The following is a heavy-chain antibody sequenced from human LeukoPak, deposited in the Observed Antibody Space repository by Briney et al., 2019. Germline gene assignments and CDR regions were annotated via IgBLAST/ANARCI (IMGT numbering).Heavy chain of an antibody. D-gene: IGHD2-15*01. CDR2: IDHRGVS. J-gene: IGHJ4*03. CDR1: GDSFSAYF. V-gene: IGHV4-34*01. CDR3: ASRSLTLAAARCFDD. Sequence: SETLSLTCAVSGDSFSAYFWSWLRQVPGKGLEWIGEIDHRGVSTYNPPLKSRATMLVDTSNNHFSLSLTSVTAADTATYYCASRSLTLAAARCFDDWGQGTVVTVSS.